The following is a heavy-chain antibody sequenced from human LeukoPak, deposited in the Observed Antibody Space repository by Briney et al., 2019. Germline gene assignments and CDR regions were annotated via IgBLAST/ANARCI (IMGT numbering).Heavy chain of an antibody. CDR1: GFTFSNAW. J-gene: IGHJ3*02. CDR3: TTEWSVGYALAI. Sequence: GGSLRLSCAASGFTFSNAWMSWVRQAPEKGLEWVGRIKSKTDGGTTDYAAPVKGRFTISRDDSKNTLYLQMNSLKTEDTAVYYCTTEWSVGYALAIWGQGTMVTVSS. V-gene: IGHV3-15*01. D-gene: IGHD4-23*01. CDR2: IKSKTDGGTT.